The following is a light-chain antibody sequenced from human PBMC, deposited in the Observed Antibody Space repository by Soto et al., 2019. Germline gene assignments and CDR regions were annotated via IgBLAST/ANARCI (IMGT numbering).Light chain of an antibody. V-gene: IGKV1-5*01. J-gene: IGKJ1*01. Sequence: DIQMTQSPSTLSASVGDRVTITCRASQTISSWLVWYQQKPGKAPNLLIYAASSLESGVPSRFSGSGSGTEFTLTISSLQPDDFATYYCQQYKSYSPLTFGQGTKVEIK. CDR3: QQYKSYSPLT. CDR2: AAS. CDR1: QTISSW.